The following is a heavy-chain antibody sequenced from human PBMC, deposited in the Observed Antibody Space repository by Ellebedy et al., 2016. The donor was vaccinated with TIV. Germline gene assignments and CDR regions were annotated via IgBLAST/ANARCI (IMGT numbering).Heavy chain of an antibody. V-gene: IGHV4-59*12. J-gene: IGHJ4*02. CDR1: GGSISNYY. CDR2: IYYSGST. Sequence: MPGGSLRLSCTVSGGSISNYYWSSIRHPPGKGLEWIGYIYYSGSTNYNPSLKTRVTISIDTSKNQFSLNLNFVTAADTAVYYCARSCTNALCYNYWGQGTLVTVSS. D-gene: IGHD2-8*01. CDR3: ARSCTNALCYNY.